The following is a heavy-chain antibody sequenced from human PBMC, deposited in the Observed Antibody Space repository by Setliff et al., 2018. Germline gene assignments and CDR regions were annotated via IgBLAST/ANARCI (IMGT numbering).Heavy chain of an antibody. D-gene: IGHD3-22*01. CDR2: IYWDDDK. V-gene: IGHV2-5*02. CDR3: AHRRGDYYDSSGYYYDY. CDR1: GFSLSTSGVG. J-gene: IGHJ4*02. Sequence: SGPTLVYPTQTLTLTCTFSGFSLSTSGVGVGWIRQPPGKALEWLALIYWDDDKRYSPSLKSRLTITKDTSKNQVVLTMTNMDPVDTATYYCAHRRGDYYDSSGYYYDYWGQGTLVTVSS.